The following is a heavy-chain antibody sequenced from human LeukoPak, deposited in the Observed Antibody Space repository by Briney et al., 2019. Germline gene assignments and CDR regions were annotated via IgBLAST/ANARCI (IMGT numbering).Heavy chain of an antibody. J-gene: IGHJ4*02. CDR1: GFIFSDYY. CDR3: AKAKDIVVVPAAPDY. V-gene: IGHV3-11*01. CDR2: MSGRGSTI. D-gene: IGHD2-2*01. Sequence: GGSLRLSCVASGFIFSDYYKSWIRQAPGKGLEWVSYMSGRGSTIYYADSVKGRFTISRDNSKNTLYLQMNSLRAEDTAVYYCAKAKDIVVVPAAPDYWGQGTLVTVSS.